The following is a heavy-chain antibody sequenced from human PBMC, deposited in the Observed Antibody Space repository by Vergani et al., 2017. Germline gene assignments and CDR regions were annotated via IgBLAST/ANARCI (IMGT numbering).Heavy chain of an antibody. Sequence: QVQLVQSGAEVKKPGASVKVSCKASGYTFTSYGISWVRQAPGQGLEWMGWISAYNGNTNYAQKLQGRVTMTTDTSTSTAYMELRSLRSDDTAVYYCAGWHYSSSWQYYYYYGMDVWGQGTTVTVSS. CDR3: AGWHYSSSWQYYYYYGMDV. V-gene: IGHV1-18*01. CDR2: ISAYNGNT. J-gene: IGHJ6*02. D-gene: IGHD6-13*01. CDR1: GYTFTSYG.